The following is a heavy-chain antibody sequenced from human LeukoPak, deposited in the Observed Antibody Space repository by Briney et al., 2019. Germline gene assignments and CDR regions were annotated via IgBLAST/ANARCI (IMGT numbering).Heavy chain of an antibody. V-gene: IGHV5-51*01. CDR1: GYRFNAYW. D-gene: IGHD2-2*02. Sequence: GESLKISCKGSGYRFNAYWIGWVRQMPGKGLEWMGIIYPGDSDTRYSPSFQGQVTISADKSISAAYLQWRSLKASDTAMYYCAGHSFDTVDAFDIWGQGTIVTVSA. CDR3: AGHSFDTVDAFDI. J-gene: IGHJ3*02. CDR2: IYPGDSDT.